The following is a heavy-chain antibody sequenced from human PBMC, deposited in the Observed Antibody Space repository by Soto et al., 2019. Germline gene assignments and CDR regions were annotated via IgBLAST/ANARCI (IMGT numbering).Heavy chain of an antibody. CDR1: GFTFSAYV. V-gene: IGHV3-23*01. D-gene: IGHD2-2*01. CDR3: ARLTAA. CDR2: ITSSGGGT. J-gene: IGHJ4*02. Sequence: EVEVLESGGGLVQPGGSLRLSCAASGFTFSAYVMSWVRQAPGKGLEWVSSITSSGGGTYYADSVKGRFTGSRDNSKNTVYLQMNSLRDEDTAVYYCARLTAAWGQGTLVTVSS.